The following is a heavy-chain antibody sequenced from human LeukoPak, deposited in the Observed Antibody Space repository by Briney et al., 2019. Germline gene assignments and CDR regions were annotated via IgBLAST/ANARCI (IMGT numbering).Heavy chain of an antibody. D-gene: IGHD6-19*01. CDR1: GFTFSSYA. J-gene: IGHJ5*02. Sequence: GGSLRLSCAASGFTFSSYAMHWVRQAPGKGLEYVSAISSNGGSTYYANSVKGRFTISRDNSKNTLYLQMGSLRAEDMAVYYCARGSKQWLVQNWFDPWGQGTLVTVPS. CDR3: ARGSKQWLVQNWFDP. V-gene: IGHV3-64*01. CDR2: ISSNGGST.